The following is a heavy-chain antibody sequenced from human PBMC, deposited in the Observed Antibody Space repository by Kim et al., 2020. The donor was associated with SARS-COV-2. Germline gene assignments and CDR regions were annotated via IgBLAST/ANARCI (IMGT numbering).Heavy chain of an antibody. CDR3: TTEYYYDSSGYYYSSDFDY. V-gene: IGHV3-15*01. Sequence: GGSLRLSCAASGFTFSNAWMSWVRQAPGKGLEWVGRIKSKTDGGTTDYAAPVKGRFTISRDDSKNTLYLQMNSLKTEDTAVYYCTTEYYYDSSGYYYSSDFDYWGQGTLVTVSS. D-gene: IGHD3-22*01. J-gene: IGHJ4*02. CDR1: GFTFSNAW. CDR2: IKSKTDGGTT.